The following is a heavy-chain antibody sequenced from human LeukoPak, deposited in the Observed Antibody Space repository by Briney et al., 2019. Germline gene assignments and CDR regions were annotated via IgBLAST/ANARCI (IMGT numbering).Heavy chain of an antibody. CDR1: GFTFNSYA. D-gene: IGHD2-21*02. CDR3: ARDAAGATATTFDY. Sequence: PGGSLRLSCAASGFTFNSYAMHWVRQAPGKGLEYVSAISNNGGRTYYANSVKDRFSISRDNSKNTLYLQMNSLRAEDTAVYYCARDAAGATATTFDYWGQGTLVTVSS. V-gene: IGHV3-64*04. J-gene: IGHJ4*02. CDR2: ISNNGGRT.